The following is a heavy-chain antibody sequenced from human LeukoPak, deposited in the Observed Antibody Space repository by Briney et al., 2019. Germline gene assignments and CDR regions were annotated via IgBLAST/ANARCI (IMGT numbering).Heavy chain of an antibody. Sequence: PSETLSLTCTAADGSISSYYWSWIRQPPGKGLEWIGYFYYTGSTNYNPSLKSRVTISVDTSKNQFSLKLSSVTAADTAVYCCARTLGSGCTDVWGQGTTVTVSS. CDR3: ARTLGSGCTDV. J-gene: IGHJ6*02. CDR1: DGSISSYY. V-gene: IGHV4-59*01. CDR2: FYYTGST. D-gene: IGHD6-19*01.